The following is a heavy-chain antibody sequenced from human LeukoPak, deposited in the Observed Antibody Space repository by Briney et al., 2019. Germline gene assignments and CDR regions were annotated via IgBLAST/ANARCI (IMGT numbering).Heavy chain of an antibody. CDR1: GYTFTSYY. D-gene: IGHD4-17*01. CDR2: INPSGGST. CDR3: ARGDYGDCFDY. J-gene: IGHJ4*02. V-gene: IGHV1-46*01. Sequence: ASVKVSCKASGYTFTSYYMHWVRQAPGQGLEWMGIINPSGGSTSYAQKFQGRVTMTRDTSTGTVYMELTSLRSEDTAVYYCARGDYGDCFDYWGQGTLVTVSS.